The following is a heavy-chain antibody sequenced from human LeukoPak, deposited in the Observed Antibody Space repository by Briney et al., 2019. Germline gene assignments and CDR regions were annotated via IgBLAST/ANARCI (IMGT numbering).Heavy chain of an antibody. Sequence: ASVKVSCKVSGYTLTELSMHWVRQAPGKGLEWMGGFDPEDGETIYAQKFQGGVTITADESTSTAYMELSSLRSEDTAVYYCARATYYYDSSGYYYVFDYWGQGTLVTVSS. CDR3: ARATYYYDSSGYYYVFDY. D-gene: IGHD3-22*01. CDR1: GYTLTELS. J-gene: IGHJ4*02. CDR2: FDPEDGET. V-gene: IGHV1-24*01.